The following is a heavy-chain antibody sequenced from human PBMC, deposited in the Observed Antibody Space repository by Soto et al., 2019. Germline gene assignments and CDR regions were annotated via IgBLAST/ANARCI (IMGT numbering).Heavy chain of an antibody. J-gene: IGHJ4*02. CDR2: ISGSGSNT. Sequence: EVQRLESGGGVVQPGGYLRVSCAASGFSFSNYGMSWVRLAPGKGLEWVSGISGSGSNTYYADAVKVRFTITRDNSKGIVFLQMNSLSPEDTAMYYCAKDMDLFIEAVPAATGSFDFWGRGTLVTVSS. D-gene: IGHD2-2*01. CDR3: AKDMDLFIEAVPAATGSFDF. CDR1: GFSFSNYG. V-gene: IGHV3-23*01.